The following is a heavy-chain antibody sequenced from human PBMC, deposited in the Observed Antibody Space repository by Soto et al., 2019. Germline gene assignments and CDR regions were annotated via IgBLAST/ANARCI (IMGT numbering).Heavy chain of an antibody. CDR3: ARGKQPLVLHNWFDP. CDR2: IIPIFGTA. J-gene: IGHJ5*02. V-gene: IGHV1-69*13. CDR1: GGTFSSYA. Sequence: SVKVSCKASGGTFSSYAISWVRQAPGQGLEWMGGIIPIFGTANYAQKFQGRVTITADESTSTAYMELSSLRSEDTAVCYCARGKQPLVLHNWFDPWSQGTLVTVSS. D-gene: IGHD6-13*01.